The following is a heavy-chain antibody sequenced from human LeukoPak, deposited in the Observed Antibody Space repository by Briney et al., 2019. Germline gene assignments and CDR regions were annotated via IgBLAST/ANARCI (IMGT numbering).Heavy chain of an antibody. CDR1: GFTFSSYA. CDR2: ISGRGGST. J-gene: IGHJ5*02. V-gene: IGHV3-23*01. CDR3: AMGYYDILTDYFHNWFNP. Sequence: PGGSLRLSCAASGFTFSSYAVSWVRQAPGVGLEWVSTISGRGGSTFYADSVKGRFTISRDNSKNTLYLQMNSLRADDTAVYYCAMGYYDILTDYFHNWFNPWGQGTLVSVSS. D-gene: IGHD3-9*01.